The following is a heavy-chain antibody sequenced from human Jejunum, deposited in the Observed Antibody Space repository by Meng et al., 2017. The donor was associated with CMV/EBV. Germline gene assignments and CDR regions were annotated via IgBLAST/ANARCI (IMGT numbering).Heavy chain of an antibody. J-gene: IGHJ6*02. V-gene: IGHV3-23*03. CDR2: IFGGGSST. Sequence: CAGSGFTFSRYAMSWVRQAPGKGPEWVSFIFGGGSSTYYADSVKGRFTISKDDSKNTLYLQMNSLRVEDTAVYYCTRESGYLIWGQGTTVTVSS. D-gene: IGHD5-12*01. CDR1: GFTFSRYA. CDR3: TRESGYLI.